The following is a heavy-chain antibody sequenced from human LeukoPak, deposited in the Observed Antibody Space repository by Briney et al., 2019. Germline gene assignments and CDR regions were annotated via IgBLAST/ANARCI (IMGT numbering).Heavy chain of an antibody. CDR1: GGSISNGDHY. V-gene: IGHV4-31*03. CDR3: ARELERVRDCYGSGSYHNWFDP. J-gene: IGHJ5*02. D-gene: IGHD3-10*01. CDR2: IYYSGST. Sequence: SETLSLTCTVSGGSISNGDHYWSWIRQHPGKGLEWIGYIYYSGSTYYNPSLKSRVTISVDTSKNQFSLKLSSVTAADTAVYYCARELERVRDCYGSGSYHNWFDPWGQGTLVTVSS.